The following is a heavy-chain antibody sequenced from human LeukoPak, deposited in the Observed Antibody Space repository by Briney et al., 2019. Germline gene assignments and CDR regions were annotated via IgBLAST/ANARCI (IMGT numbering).Heavy chain of an antibody. CDR3: ARGGQAARGGFDY. Sequence: KPSETLSLTCTVSGGSISSGDYYWSWIRQPPGKGLEWIGYIYYSGSTYYNPSLKSRVTISVDTSKNQFSLKLSSVTAADTAVYYCARGGQAARGGFDYWGQGTLVTVSS. D-gene: IGHD6-6*01. CDR1: GGSISSGDYY. V-gene: IGHV4-30-4*08. J-gene: IGHJ4*02. CDR2: IYYSGST.